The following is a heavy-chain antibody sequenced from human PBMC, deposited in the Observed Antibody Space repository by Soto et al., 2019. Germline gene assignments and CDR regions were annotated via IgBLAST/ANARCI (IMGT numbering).Heavy chain of an antibody. CDR3: GRRNSGGNWFDP. J-gene: IGHJ5*02. V-gene: IGHV4-61*01. D-gene: IGHD4-17*01. Sequence: PSETLSLTCTVSGGSVTSGTYFWSWVRQPPGKGLEWIGYISYSGNTDYNPSLKSRATISVDTSKTQFSLILTSLTAADTAVYYCGRRNSGGNWFDPWGPGTLVTVSS. CDR1: GGSVTSGTYF. CDR2: ISYSGNT.